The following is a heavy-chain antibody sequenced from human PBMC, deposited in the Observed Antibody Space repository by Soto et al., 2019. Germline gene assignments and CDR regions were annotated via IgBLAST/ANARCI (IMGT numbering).Heavy chain of an antibody. D-gene: IGHD4-17*01. Sequence: GSLRLSCAASGLTFSSYAMSWVRQAPGKGLEWVSHISNSGRSTKYADSVKGRFTISRDNSKNTLYLQMNSLRAEDTAIYYCAKAPYGYFDYWGQGTLVTVSS. CDR3: AKAPYGYFDY. J-gene: IGHJ4*02. V-gene: IGHV3-23*01. CDR2: ISNSGRST. CDR1: GLTFSSYA.